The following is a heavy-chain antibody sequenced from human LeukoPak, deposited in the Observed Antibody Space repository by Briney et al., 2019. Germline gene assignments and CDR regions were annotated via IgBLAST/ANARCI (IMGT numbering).Heavy chain of an antibody. V-gene: IGHV4-61*02. J-gene: IGHJ4*02. CDR3: ARGKTLRYFDWLPSSIYYFDY. CDR1: GGSISSGSYY. CDR2: IYTSGST. Sequence: PSQTLSLTCTVSGGSISSGSYYWSWIRQPAGKGLEWIGRIYTSGSTNYNPSLKSRVTISVDTSKNQFSLKLSSVTAADTAVYYCARGKTLRYFDWLPSSIYYFDYWGQGTLVTVSS. D-gene: IGHD3-9*01.